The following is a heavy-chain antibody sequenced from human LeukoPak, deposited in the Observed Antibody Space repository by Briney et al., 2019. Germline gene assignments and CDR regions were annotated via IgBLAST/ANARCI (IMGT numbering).Heavy chain of an antibody. CDR2: IQSDGSKQ. CDR3: ARDVDTSSHSSQLDP. V-gene: IGHV3-33*01. J-gene: IGHJ5*02. CDR1: GFTFSTFG. D-gene: IGHD5-18*01. Sequence: PRGSLRLSCATAGFTFSTFGIHWVRQTPGKGLEWAAAIQSDGSKQYYGDSVKGRFTISRDSSKNTVYLQMNSLRDEDTAVYYCARDVDTSSHSSQLDPWGQGTLVTVSS.